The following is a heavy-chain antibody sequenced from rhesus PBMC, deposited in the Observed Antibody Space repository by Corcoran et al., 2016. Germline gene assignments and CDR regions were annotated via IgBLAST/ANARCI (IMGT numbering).Heavy chain of an antibody. J-gene: IGHJ6*01. CDR2: IRSGGST. CDR1: GGSVSSNY. CDR3: ARQLLAAAGNHYGLDS. D-gene: IGHD6-25*01. Sequence: QVQLQQWGEGLVKPSETLSLTCAVYGGSVSSNYWSWIRQPPGKGLEWIGRIRSGGSTNYNPSRNSRVTISIDTSKNQFSLKLSSVTAADTAVYYCARQLLAAAGNHYGLDSWGQGVVVTVSS. V-gene: IGHV4-160*01.